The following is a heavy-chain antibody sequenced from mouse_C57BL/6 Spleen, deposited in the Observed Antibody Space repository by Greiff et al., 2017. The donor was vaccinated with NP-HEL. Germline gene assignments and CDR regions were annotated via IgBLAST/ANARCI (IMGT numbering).Heavy chain of an antibody. V-gene: IGHV1-54*01. CDR3: ARDDYDYGLFAY. D-gene: IGHD2-4*01. Sequence: QVQLQQSGAELVRPGTSVKVSCKASGYAFTNYLIEWVKQRPGQGLEWIGVINPGSGGTNYNEKFKGKATLTADKSSSTAYMQLSSLTSEDSAVYFCARDDYDYGLFAYWGQGTLVTVSA. J-gene: IGHJ3*01. CDR1: GYAFTNYL. CDR2: INPGSGGT.